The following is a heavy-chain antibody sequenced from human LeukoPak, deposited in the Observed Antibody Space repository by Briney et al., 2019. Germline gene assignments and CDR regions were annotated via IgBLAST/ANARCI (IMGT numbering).Heavy chain of an antibody. CDR2: ISSSGSTI. CDR3: ATYRQIQVPFEF. J-gene: IGHJ4*02. CDR1: GFTFSDYY. Sequence: GGSLRLSCAASGFTFSDYYMSWIRQAPGKGLEWVSYISSSGSTIYYAGSVKGRFTISRDNSRSTLSLQMDSLRAEDTATYYCATYRQIQVPFEFWGQGTLVTVSS. V-gene: IGHV3-11*01. D-gene: IGHD5-18*01.